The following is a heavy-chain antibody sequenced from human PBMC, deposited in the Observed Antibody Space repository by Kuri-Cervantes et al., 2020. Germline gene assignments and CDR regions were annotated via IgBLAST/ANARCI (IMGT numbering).Heavy chain of an antibody. J-gene: IGHJ5*02. Sequence: ASVKVSCKASGYTFTSYDINWVRQATGQGLEWMGWMNPNSGNTGYAQKFQGRVTMTRNTSISTAYMELSSLRSEDTAVYYCARARGHVLRFLEPNGWFDPWGQGTLVTVSS. V-gene: IGHV1-8*01. D-gene: IGHD3-3*01. CDR1: GYTFTSYD. CDR3: ARARGHVLRFLEPNGWFDP. CDR2: MNPNSGNT.